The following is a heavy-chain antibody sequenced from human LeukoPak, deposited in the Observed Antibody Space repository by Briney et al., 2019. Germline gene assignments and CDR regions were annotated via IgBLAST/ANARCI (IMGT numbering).Heavy chain of an antibody. J-gene: IGHJ4*02. V-gene: IGHV3-7*01. CDR1: GFTFSSYW. CDR2: IKQDGSEK. CDR3: ARVWSLREQWLDRGYYFDY. Sequence: GGSLRLSCAASGFTFSSYWMSWVRQAPGKGLEWVANIKQDGSEKYYVDSVKGRFTISRDNAKNSLYLQMNSLRAEDTAVYYCARVWSLREQWLDRGYYFDYWGQGTLVTVSS. D-gene: IGHD6-19*01.